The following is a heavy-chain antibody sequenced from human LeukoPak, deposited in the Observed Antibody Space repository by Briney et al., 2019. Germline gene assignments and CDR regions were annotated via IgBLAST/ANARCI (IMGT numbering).Heavy chain of an antibody. CDR3: ARVRIAARPYYYYYMDV. Sequence: PGGSLRLSCAASGFTFSSNWMSWVRQAPGKGLEWVANIKEDGSEKYYVDSVKGRFTISRDNAKNSLYLQMNSLRAEDTAVYYCARVRIAARPYYYYYMDVWGKGTTVTVSS. J-gene: IGHJ6*03. CDR1: GFTFSSNW. V-gene: IGHV3-7*01. CDR2: IKEDGSEK. D-gene: IGHD6-6*01.